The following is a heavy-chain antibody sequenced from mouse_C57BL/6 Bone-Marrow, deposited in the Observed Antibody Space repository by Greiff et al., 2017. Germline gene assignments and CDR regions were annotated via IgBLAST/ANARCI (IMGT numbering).Heavy chain of an antibody. CDR3: ARLEFDGSSGDWYFDV. D-gene: IGHD1-1*01. J-gene: IGHJ1*03. CDR2: IYPRDGST. Sequence: QVQLQQSGPELVKPGASVKLSCKASGHTFTSYDINWVKQRPGQGLEGIGWIYPRDGSTKYNEKFKGKGTWTVDTSSITAYMELHSLTFEDSAVYFCARLEFDGSSGDWYFDVWGTGTTVTVSS. CDR1: GHTFTSYD. V-gene: IGHV1-85*01.